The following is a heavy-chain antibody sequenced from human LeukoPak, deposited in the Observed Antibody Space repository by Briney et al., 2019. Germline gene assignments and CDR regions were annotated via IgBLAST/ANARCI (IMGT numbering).Heavy chain of an antibody. CDR1: GGSISSYY. CDR3: ARDRNYYDSSGYPPGWFDP. D-gene: IGHD3-22*01. Sequence: SETLSLTCTVSGGSISSYYWSWIRQPPGKGLEWIGRIYTSGSTNYNPSLKSRVTMSVDTSKNQFSLKLSSVTAADTAVYYCARDRNYYDSSGYPPGWFDPWGQGTLVTVSS. J-gene: IGHJ5*02. V-gene: IGHV4-4*07. CDR2: IYTSGST.